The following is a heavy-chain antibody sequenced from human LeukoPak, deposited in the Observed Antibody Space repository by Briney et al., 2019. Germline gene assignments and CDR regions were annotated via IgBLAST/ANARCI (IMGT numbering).Heavy chain of an antibody. CDR3: AKGPKWLVRAFDI. CDR2: ISGSGGST. J-gene: IGHJ3*02. CDR1: GFTFSSYA. V-gene: IGHV3-23*01. Sequence: PGGSLRLSCAASGFTFSSYAMSWVRQAPGKGLEWVSAISGSGGSTYYADSVKGRFTISRDNSKSTLYLQMNSLRAEDTAVYYCAKGPKWLVRAFDIWGQGTMVTVSS. D-gene: IGHD6-19*01.